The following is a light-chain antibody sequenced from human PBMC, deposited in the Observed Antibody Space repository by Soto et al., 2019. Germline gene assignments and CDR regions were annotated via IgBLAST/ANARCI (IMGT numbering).Light chain of an antibody. V-gene: IGKV1-39*01. Sequence: DIQLTQSPSSLSASVGDRVTITCRASQSISNSLNWYQQRPGRAPKLLIYAASTLQSGVPSRFSGSGSGTDFTLTISNLQPEDFPTYYCQHFYPTPPVTFGQGTRLEI. CDR1: QSISNS. CDR2: AAS. CDR3: QHFYPTPPVT. J-gene: IGKJ5*01.